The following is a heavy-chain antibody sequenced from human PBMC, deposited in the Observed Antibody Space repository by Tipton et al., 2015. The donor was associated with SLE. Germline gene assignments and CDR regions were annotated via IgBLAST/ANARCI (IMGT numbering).Heavy chain of an antibody. Sequence: TLSLTCSVSGHSISSGFYWGWIRQSPGKGLEWIGNFYHRGTTYYNPSLKSRVTISADTSKNHLSLKLSSVTAADTAVYYCARASDWNYVDFDYWGQGTLVTVSS. D-gene: IGHD1-7*01. CDR2: FYHRGTT. CDR3: ARASDWNYVDFDY. J-gene: IGHJ4*02. CDR1: GHSISSGFY. V-gene: IGHV4-38-2*02.